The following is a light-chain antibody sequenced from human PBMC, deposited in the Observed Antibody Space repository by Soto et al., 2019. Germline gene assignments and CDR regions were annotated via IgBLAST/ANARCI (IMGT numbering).Light chain of an antibody. V-gene: IGLV2-14*01. Sequence: QSVLTQPASVSGSPGQSITISCTGTSSDVGGYNYVSWYQQHPGKAPKLMIYEVSNRPSGVSNRFSGSKSGNTASLTISGLQADDEADYYCQSYDSSLSGSEVCGTGTKVTVL. J-gene: IGLJ1*01. CDR1: SSDVGGYNY. CDR3: QSYDSSLSGSEV. CDR2: EVS.